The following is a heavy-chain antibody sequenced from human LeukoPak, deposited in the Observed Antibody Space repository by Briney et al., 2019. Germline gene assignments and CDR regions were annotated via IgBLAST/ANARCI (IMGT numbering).Heavy chain of an antibody. D-gene: IGHD5-24*01. CDR3: ARGTGYKYNWFDP. CDR2: IIPIFGTT. CDR1: GGTFSSYA. Sequence: SVKVSCKASGGTFSSYAISWVRQAPGQGLEWMGGIIPIFGTTNYAQKFQGRVTITADESTSTAYMELSSLRSEDTAVYYCARGTGYKYNWFDPWGQGTLVTVSS. J-gene: IGHJ5*02. V-gene: IGHV1-69*13.